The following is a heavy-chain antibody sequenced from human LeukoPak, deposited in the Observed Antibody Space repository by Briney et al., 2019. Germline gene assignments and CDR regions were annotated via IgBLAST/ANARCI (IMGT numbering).Heavy chain of an antibody. Sequence: SVKVSCKASGGTFSSYAISWVRQAPGQGLEWMGRIIPILGIANYAQKFQGRVTITADKSTSTAYMELSSLRSEDTAVYYCAREGITMVRGVKTDVWGQGTMVTVSS. CDR2: IIPILGIA. J-gene: IGHJ3*01. CDR1: GGTFSSYA. CDR3: AREGITMVRGVKTDV. D-gene: IGHD3-10*01. V-gene: IGHV1-69*04.